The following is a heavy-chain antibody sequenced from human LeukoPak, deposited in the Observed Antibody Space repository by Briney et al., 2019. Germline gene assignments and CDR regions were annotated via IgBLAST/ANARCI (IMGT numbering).Heavy chain of an antibody. CDR3: AKDSLLFFRQLVPYYYYYYMDV. CDR2: IRYDGSNK. D-gene: IGHD6-13*01. CDR1: GFTFSSYG. Sequence: GGSLRLSCAASGFTFSSYGMHWVRQAPGKGLEWVAFIRYDGSNKYYADSVKGRFTISRDNSKNTLYLQMNSLRAEDTAVYYCAKDSLLFFRQLVPYYYYYYMDVWGKGTTVTISS. V-gene: IGHV3-30*02. J-gene: IGHJ6*03.